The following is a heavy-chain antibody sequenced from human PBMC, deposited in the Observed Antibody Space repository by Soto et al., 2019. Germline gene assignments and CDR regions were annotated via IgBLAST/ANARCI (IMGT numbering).Heavy chain of an antibody. J-gene: IGHJ6*03. CDR3: ARDSLKTHHYTYYMDV. CDR1: GYTFTSYY. V-gene: IGHV1-46*03. CDR2: INPSSGSP. Sequence: ASVKVSCKASGYTFTSYYIHWVRQAPGQGLEWVGIINPSSGSPTYAQKFQGRVTMTRDTSTITVYMELSSLRSEDSAVYYCARDSLKTHHYTYYMDVWGKGTTVTVSS.